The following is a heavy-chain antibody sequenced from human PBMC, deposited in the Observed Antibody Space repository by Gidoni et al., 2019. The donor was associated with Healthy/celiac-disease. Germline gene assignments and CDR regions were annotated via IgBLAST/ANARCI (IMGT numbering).Heavy chain of an antibody. Sequence: QVQLGQSGAEVKKPGASVKVYCRGSGYTFTSYDIKWVLQATGQGLEWMGWMNTNSGNTGYAQKFQGRVTMTRITSISTAYMELSSLRSEDTAVYYCARGAPTSGSWEDYYYYGMDVWGQVTTVTVSS. V-gene: IGHV1-8*01. J-gene: IGHJ6*02. CDR3: ARGAPTSGSWEDYYYYGMDV. CDR1: GYTFTSYD. CDR2: MNTNSGNT. D-gene: IGHD6-13*01.